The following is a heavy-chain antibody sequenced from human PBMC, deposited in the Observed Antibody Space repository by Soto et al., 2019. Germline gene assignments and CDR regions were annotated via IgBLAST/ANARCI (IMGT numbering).Heavy chain of an antibody. D-gene: IGHD3-22*01. Sequence: EVQVVESGGGLVQPGGSLRLSCAASGFTFSSYWMSWVRQAPGKGLEWVANIKEDGSEKSYVDSVKGRFPISRDNAKSFLFLQMTRLSVEDTPVYYCGSHSRPRPLYGGQGTRGTVSS. CDR3: GSHSRPRPLY. CDR2: IKEDGSEK. CDR1: GFTFSSYW. V-gene: IGHV3-7*01. J-gene: IGHJ1*01.